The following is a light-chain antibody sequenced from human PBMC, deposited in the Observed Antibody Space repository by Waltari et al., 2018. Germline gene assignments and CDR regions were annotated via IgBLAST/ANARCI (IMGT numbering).Light chain of an antibody. CDR1: QRISSW. CDR3: QQYNSYRT. Sequence: DIQMTQSPSTLSASVGDRVTITCRASQRISSWLAWYPQKPGKAPKRLIYKASSLESGVPSRFSGGESGTEITLTISSLQPDDFATYYCQQYNSYRTFGQGTKVEIK. J-gene: IGKJ1*01. CDR2: KAS. V-gene: IGKV1-5*03.